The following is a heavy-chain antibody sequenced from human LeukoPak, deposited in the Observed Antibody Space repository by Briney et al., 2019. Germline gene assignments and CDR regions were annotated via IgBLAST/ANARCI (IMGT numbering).Heavy chain of an antibody. D-gene: IGHD6-13*01. CDR3: AKDATPALGTVYRDV. CDR2: ISNFGDII. V-gene: IGHV3-48*03. J-gene: IGHJ6*03. Sequence: GGSLRLSCAASGFTFSNYEMNWVRQAPGKGLEWISHISNFGDIIHYADSVEGRFTISRDNDKNSIYLQMNSLRAEDTAVYYCAKDATPALGTVYRDVWGKGTTVTISS. CDR1: GFTFSNYE.